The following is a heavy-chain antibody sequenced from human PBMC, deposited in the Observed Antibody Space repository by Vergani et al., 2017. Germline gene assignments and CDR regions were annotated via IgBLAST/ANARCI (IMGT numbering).Heavy chain of an antibody. J-gene: IGHJ4*02. CDR1: GFPFSSHA. CDR2: IKNTGDST. Sequence: EVQLLQSEGAVVQPGGSLRLSCVASGFPFSSHAMSWVRQGHGQGLEWVLSIKNTGDSTHYADSVKGRFTISRDNSKNTLYLQMNSLRVEDPAVYYCGRGSDNYNWGQGTLVTVSS. CDR3: GRGSDNYN. D-gene: IGHD5-24*01. V-gene: IGHV3-23*01.